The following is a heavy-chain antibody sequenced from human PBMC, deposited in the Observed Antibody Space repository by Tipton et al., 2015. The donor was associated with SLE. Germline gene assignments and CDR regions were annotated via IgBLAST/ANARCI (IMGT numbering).Heavy chain of an antibody. CDR2: IYYSGNT. J-gene: IGHJ5*02. D-gene: IGHD3-16*01. CDR3: AREDLAWFDP. V-gene: IGHV4-39*07. CDR1: GGSISIIDYY. Sequence: TLSLTCTVSGGSISIIDYYWGWIRQPPGKGLEGIGSIYYSGNTYYNTSLKSRVTISVDKSKNQFSLKLSSVTAADTAVYYCAREDLAWFDPWGQGTLVTVSS.